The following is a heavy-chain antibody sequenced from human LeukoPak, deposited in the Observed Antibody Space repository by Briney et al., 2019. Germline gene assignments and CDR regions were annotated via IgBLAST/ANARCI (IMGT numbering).Heavy chain of an antibody. CDR2: IRSSSSYI. V-gene: IGHV3-21*01. CDR1: GFTFSSYS. J-gene: IGHJ4*02. CDR3: ARDLIVATET. Sequence: GGSLRLSCAASGFTFSSYSMNWVRQAPGKGLEWVSSIRSSSSYIYYADSVKGRFTISRDNAKNSLYLQMNSLRAGDTAVYYCARDLIVATETWGQGTLVTVSS. D-gene: IGHD5-12*01.